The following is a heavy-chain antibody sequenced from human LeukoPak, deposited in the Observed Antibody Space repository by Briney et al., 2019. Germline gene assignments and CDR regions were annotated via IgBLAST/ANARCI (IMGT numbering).Heavy chain of an antibody. D-gene: IGHD6-19*01. Sequence: PGGSLRLSCAASGFTVSSNYMSRVRQAPGKGLEWVSVIYSGGSTYYADSVKGRFTISRDNSKNTLYLQMNSLRAEDTAVYYCARALAVAGLTFDYWGQGTLVTASS. V-gene: IGHV3-53*01. CDR1: GFTVSSNY. J-gene: IGHJ4*02. CDR2: IYSGGST. CDR3: ARALAVAGLTFDY.